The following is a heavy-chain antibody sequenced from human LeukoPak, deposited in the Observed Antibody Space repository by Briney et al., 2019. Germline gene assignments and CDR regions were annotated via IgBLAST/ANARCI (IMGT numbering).Heavy chain of an antibody. Sequence: SETLSLTCTVSGGSISNGGYYWSWIRQHPGKGLEWIGYIYYSGSTYYNPSLKSRVTISVDTSKNQFSLKLSSVTAADTALYYCARAILTGYFGNNWFDPWGQGTLVTVSS. CDR3: ARAILTGYFGNNWFDP. V-gene: IGHV4-31*03. D-gene: IGHD3-9*01. CDR1: GGSISNGGYY. CDR2: IYYSGST. J-gene: IGHJ5*02.